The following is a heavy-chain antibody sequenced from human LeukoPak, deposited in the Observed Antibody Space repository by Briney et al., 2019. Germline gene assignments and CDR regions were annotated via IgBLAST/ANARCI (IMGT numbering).Heavy chain of an antibody. Sequence: GEPLKISWKGSGYRFTSYWIGWVRQLPGKGLDGMGIIYPGDSDTRYSPSFQGQVPISADKYISTAYLQWSSLKASDTAMYYCARRSGYYYDSSGYYFDYWGQGTLVSVSS. V-gene: IGHV5-51*01. CDR1: GYRFTSYW. J-gene: IGHJ4*02. CDR3: ARRSGYYYDSSGYYFDY. CDR2: IYPGDSDT. D-gene: IGHD3-22*01.